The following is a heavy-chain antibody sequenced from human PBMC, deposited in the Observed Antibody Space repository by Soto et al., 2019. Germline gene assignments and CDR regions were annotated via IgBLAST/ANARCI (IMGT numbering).Heavy chain of an antibody. CDR1: GFTFSSYG. CDR3: AKDIRVLRAYFDY. D-gene: IGHD1-26*01. V-gene: IGHV3-33*06. Sequence: GGSLRLSCAASGFTFSSYGMHWVRQAPGKGLEWVSAIWYGGSSTYYADSVKGRFTISRDNSKNTLYLQMNSLRAEDTAVYYCAKDIRVLRAYFDYWGQGTLVTVSS. CDR2: IWYGGSST. J-gene: IGHJ4*02.